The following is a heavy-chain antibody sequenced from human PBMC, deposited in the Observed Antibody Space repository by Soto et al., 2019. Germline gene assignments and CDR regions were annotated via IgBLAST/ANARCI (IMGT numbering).Heavy chain of an antibody. Sequence: QVQLQESGPGLVKPSETLSLTCTVSGGSISSYYWSWIRQPPGKGLEWIGYIYYSGSTNYNPSLKRRVTISVDTSKDQFSLKLSSVTAADTAVYYCARGNWGVGATAIDYWGQGTLVTVSS. D-gene: IGHD1-26*01. CDR3: ARGNWGVGATAIDY. J-gene: IGHJ4*02. CDR2: IYYSGST. CDR1: GGSISSYY. V-gene: IGHV4-59*01.